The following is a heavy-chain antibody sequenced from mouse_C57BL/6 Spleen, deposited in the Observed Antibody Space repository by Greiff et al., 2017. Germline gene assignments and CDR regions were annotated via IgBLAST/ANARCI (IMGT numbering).Heavy chain of an antibody. CDR3: VRQNWYFDY. J-gene: IGHJ2*01. CDR1: GFSFNTYA. V-gene: IGHV10-1*01. D-gene: IGHD4-1*01. CDR2: IRSKSNNYAT. Sequence: EVQRVESGGGLVQPKGSLKLSCAASGFSFNTYAMNWVRQAPGKGLEWVARIRSKSNNYATYYADSVKDRFTISRDDSESMLYLQMNNLKTEDTAMYYCVRQNWYFDYWGQGTTLTVSS.